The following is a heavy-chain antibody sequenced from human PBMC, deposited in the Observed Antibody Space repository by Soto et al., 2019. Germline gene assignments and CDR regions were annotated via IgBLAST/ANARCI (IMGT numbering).Heavy chain of an antibody. Sequence: GESLKISCAVSGFTFSNYWMSWVRQAPGKGLEWVANIKLDGSAKYYVDSVKGRFTISRDNAKNSLYLQMNNLRAEDTAVYYCARGHSTSPNWFDPWGQGTLVTVSS. J-gene: IGHJ5*02. CDR1: GFTFSNYW. CDR3: ARGHSTSPNWFDP. V-gene: IGHV3-7*03. D-gene: IGHD2-2*01. CDR2: IKLDGSAK.